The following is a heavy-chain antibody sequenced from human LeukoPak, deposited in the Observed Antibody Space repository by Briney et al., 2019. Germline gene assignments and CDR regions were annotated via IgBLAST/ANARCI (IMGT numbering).Heavy chain of an antibody. CDR3: ARVRTFYDSSGYYRGTSDAFDI. V-gene: IGHV4-59*01. D-gene: IGHD3-22*01. CDR2: IYYSGST. CDR1: GGSISSYY. J-gene: IGHJ3*02. Sequence: SETLSLTCTVPGGSISSYYWSWIRQPPGKGLEWIGYIYYSGSTNYNPSLKSRVTISVDTSKNQFSLKLSSVTAADTAVYYCARVRTFYDSSGYYRGTSDAFDIWGQGTMVTVSS.